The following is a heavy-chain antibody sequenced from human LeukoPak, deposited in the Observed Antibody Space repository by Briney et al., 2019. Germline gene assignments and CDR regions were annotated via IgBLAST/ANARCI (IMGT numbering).Heavy chain of an antibody. V-gene: IGHV3-74*01. J-gene: IGHJ4*02. CDR2: INGEGTST. CDR1: GFTYSNYW. D-gene: IGHD3-9*01. CDR3: ARDVNDWSLDY. Sequence: PGGSLRLSCTASGFTYSNYWMHWVRQTPGKGLVWVARINGEGTSTSYADSVKGRFTISRDNAKNTLYLQMNSLRAEDTAVYYCARDVNDWSLDYWGQGALATVSS.